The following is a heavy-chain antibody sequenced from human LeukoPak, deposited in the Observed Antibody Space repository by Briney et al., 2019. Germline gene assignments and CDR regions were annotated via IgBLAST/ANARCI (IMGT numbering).Heavy chain of an antibody. V-gene: IGHV4-34*01. CDR2: INHSGST. Sequence: PSETLSLTCAVYGGSFSGYYWSWIRQPPGKGLEWIGEINHSGSTNYNPSLKSRVTISVDTSKNQFSLKLSSVTAADTAVYYCARRYCSSTSCYTRGGYYYYMDVWGKGTTVTVSS. D-gene: IGHD2-2*02. CDR1: GGSFSGYY. J-gene: IGHJ6*03. CDR3: ARRYCSSTSCYTRGGYYYYMDV.